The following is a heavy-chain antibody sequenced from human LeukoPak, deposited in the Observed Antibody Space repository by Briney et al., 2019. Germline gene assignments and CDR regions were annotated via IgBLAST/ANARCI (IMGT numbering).Heavy chain of an antibody. CDR1: GFIFSNYG. V-gene: IGHV3-30*02. CDR3: AKSRAPTADPDAFDV. Sequence: GGSLRLSRVGSGFIFSNYGIHWVRQAPGRGLEWVAFIKFGGGSEYYADSVKGRFTISRDNAKRSLYLQMNSLRPDDTALYYCAKSRAPTADPDAFDVWGQGTMVTVSS. J-gene: IGHJ3*01. CDR2: IKFGGGSE.